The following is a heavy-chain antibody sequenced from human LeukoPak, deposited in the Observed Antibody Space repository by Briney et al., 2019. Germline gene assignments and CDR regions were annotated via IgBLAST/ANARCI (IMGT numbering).Heavy chain of an antibody. Sequence: GGSLRLSCVASGFTFSSYAMHWVRQAPGEGLDWVAFISYDGGNKYYADSVKGRFTISRDNAKNSLHLQMNSLRAEDTAVYYCAELGITMIGGVWGKGTTVTISS. CDR3: AELGITMIGGV. CDR2: ISYDGGNK. V-gene: IGHV3-30*04. CDR1: GFTFSSYA. D-gene: IGHD3-10*02. J-gene: IGHJ6*04.